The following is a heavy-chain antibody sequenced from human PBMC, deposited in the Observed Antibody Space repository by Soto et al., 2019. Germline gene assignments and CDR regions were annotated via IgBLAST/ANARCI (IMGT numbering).Heavy chain of an antibody. V-gene: IGHV3-23*01. CDR1: GFTFDIYA. CDR2: ISGSADGT. CDR3: AKDTVGGYSFWSGYYSDGLDV. D-gene: IGHD3-3*01. Sequence: EVKLLESGGGLAQPGGSLRLSCVGSGFTFDIYAISWVRQAPGERLQWIAAISGSADGTDYAHSVRGRFTISRDNAKKTVHLQMDSVRVEDTVVYFCAKDTVGGYSFWSGYYSDGLDVWGQGTLVSVS. J-gene: IGHJ3*01.